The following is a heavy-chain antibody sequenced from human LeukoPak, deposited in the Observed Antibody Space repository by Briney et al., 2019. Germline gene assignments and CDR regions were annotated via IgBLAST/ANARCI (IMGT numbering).Heavy chain of an antibody. CDR2: ISSSSSTI. J-gene: IGHJ3*02. CDR1: GFPFSSYS. CDR3: AREGPNDAFDI. Sequence: GGSLRLSCAASGFPFSSYSMNWVRQAPGKGLEWVSYISSSSSTIYYADSVKGRFTISRDNAKNSLYLQMNSLRAEDTAVYYCAREGPNDAFDIWGQGTMVTVSS. V-gene: IGHV3-48*01.